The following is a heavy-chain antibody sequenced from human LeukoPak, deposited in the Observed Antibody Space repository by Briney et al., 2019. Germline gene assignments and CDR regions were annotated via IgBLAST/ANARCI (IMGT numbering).Heavy chain of an antibody. CDR2: INHSGST. V-gene: IGHV4-34*01. CDR1: GGSSSGYY. Sequence: SETLSLTCAVYGGSSSGYYWSWIRQPPGKGLEWIGEINHSGSTNYNPSLKSRVTISVDTSKNQFSLKLSSVTAADTAVYYCARLKLAQQLAPMDVWGKGTTVTISS. CDR3: ARLKLAQQLAPMDV. J-gene: IGHJ6*04. D-gene: IGHD6-13*01.